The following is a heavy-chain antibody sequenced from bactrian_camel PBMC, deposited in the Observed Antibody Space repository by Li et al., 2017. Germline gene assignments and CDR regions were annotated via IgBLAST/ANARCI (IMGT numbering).Heavy chain of an antibody. CDR2: ISRDGTT. J-gene: IGHJ4*01. Sequence: VQLVESGGGLVQPGGSLRLSCAASGFRYTRYYMGWFRQGPGKEREAVAGISRDGTTSYIDSVKGRFTIARDNAKNTLYLQLNYLKTEDTAMYYCANWGDIYWGQGTQVTVS. V-gene: IGHV3S67*01. CDR1: GFRYTRYY. D-gene: IGHD3*01. CDR3: ANWGDIY.